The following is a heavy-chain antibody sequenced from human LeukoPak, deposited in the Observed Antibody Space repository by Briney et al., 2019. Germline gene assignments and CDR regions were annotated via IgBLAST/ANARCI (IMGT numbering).Heavy chain of an antibody. CDR2: IYYSGST. J-gene: IGHJ5*02. CDR3: ARGCLDIVVVPAAISSWFDP. Sequence: SETLSLTCTVSGGSISSSSYYWGWIRQSPGKGLEWIGSIYYSGSTYYNPSLKSRVTISVDTSKNQFSLKLSSVTAADTAVYYCARGCLDIVVVPAAISSWFDPWDQGTLVTVSS. CDR1: GGSISSSSYY. V-gene: IGHV4-39*07. D-gene: IGHD2-2*03.